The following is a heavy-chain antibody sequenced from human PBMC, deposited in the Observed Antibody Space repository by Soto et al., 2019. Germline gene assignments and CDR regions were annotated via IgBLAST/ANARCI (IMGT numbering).Heavy chain of an antibody. V-gene: IGHV3-21*06. CDR3: ARESEDLTSNFDY. Sequence: WGSLRLSCAASGFTFTRYSISFFRHSPGKGLEWVSSISSTTNYIYYGDSMKGRFTISRDNAKNSLYLEMNSLRAEDTAVYYCARESEDLTSNFDYWGQGTLVTVSS. CDR2: ISSTTNYI. CDR1: GFTFTRYS. J-gene: IGHJ4*02.